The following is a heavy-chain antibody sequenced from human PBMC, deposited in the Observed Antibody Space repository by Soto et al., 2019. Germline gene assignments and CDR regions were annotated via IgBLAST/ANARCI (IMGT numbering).Heavy chain of an antibody. D-gene: IGHD6-13*01. J-gene: IGHJ6*02. Sequence: GGSLRLSCAASGFTFSSYAMSWVRQAPGKGLEWVSAISGSGGSTYYADSVKGRFTISRDNSKNTLYLQMNSLRAEDTAVYYCAKSTYSSSRYSYYYYGMDVWAQGTTVTVSS. CDR2: ISGSGGST. CDR3: AKSTYSSSRYSYYYYGMDV. V-gene: IGHV3-23*01. CDR1: GFTFSSYA.